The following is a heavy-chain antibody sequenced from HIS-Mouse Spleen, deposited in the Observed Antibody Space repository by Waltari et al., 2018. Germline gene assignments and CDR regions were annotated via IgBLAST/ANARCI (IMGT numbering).Heavy chain of an antibody. CDR1: GFSLSNARMG. V-gene: IGHV2-26*01. CDR2: IFSNDEK. J-gene: IGHJ4*02. CDR3: ARINPSVAPGSSSIAARWGGFDY. Sequence: QVTLKESGPVLVKPTETLTLTCTVSGFSLSNARMGVSWLRQPLGKALEWLAHIFSNDEKSYSTSLKSRLTISKDTSKSQVVLTMTNMDPVDTATYYCARINPSVAPGSSSIAARWGGFDYWGQGTLVTVSS. D-gene: IGHD6-6*01.